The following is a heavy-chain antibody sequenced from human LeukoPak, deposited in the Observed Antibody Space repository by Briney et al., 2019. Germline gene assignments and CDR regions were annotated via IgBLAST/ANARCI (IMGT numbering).Heavy chain of an antibody. D-gene: IGHD1-7*01. CDR1: GGSISSSSYY. CDR2: IYYSGST. J-gene: IGHJ3*02. CDR3: ARDLRGTTGAFDI. V-gene: IGHV4-61*01. Sequence: SETLSLTCTVSGGSISSSSYYWSWIRQPPGKGLEWIGYIYYSGSTNYNPSLKSRVTISVDTSKNQFSLKLSSVTAADTAVYYCARDLRGTTGAFDIWGQGTMVTVSS.